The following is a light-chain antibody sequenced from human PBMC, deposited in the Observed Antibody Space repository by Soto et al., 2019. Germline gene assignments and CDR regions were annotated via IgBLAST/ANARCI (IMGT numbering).Light chain of an antibody. J-gene: IGKJ4*01. V-gene: IGKV1-9*01. CDR3: QRHDNYPLS. CDR1: QGIKSH. Sequence: DIQLTQSPSFLSASVGDRVTITCRASQGIKSHLAWYQQKPGKAPKLLIYAASTLQSGVPSRFSGGGSGTEFTLTISSLQPQDFANYYCQRHDNYPLSFGGGTKVEIK. CDR2: AAS.